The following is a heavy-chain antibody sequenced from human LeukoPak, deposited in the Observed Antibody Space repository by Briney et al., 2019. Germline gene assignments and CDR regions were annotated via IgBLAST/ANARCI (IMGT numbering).Heavy chain of an antibody. Sequence: GGSLRLSCAASGFTFDDYAMHWVRQAPGKGLEWVSGISWNSGSIGYADSVKGRFTISRDNAKNSLYLQMNSLRAEDTALYYCAKDAGSIAAAGAFDYWGQGTLVTVSS. CDR2: ISWNSGSI. V-gene: IGHV3-9*01. D-gene: IGHD6-13*01. CDR3: AKDAGSIAAAGAFDY. CDR1: GFTFDDYA. J-gene: IGHJ4*02.